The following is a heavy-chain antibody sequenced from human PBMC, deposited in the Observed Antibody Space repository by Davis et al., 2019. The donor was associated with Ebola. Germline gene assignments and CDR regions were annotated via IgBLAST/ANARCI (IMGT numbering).Heavy chain of an antibody. J-gene: IGHJ4*02. D-gene: IGHD2-15*01. V-gene: IGHV6-1*01. CDR1: GDSVSRNSVA. CDR3: ASGWWSRGIDY. CDR2: TYYNSKWYH. Sequence: HPQTLSLICAIPGDSVSRNSVAWNWIRQSPSRGLEWLGRTYYNSKWYHDYALSVKSRITINLDTSKNQFSLQLNSVTPEDTAVYYCASGWWSRGIDYWGLGSLVTVSS.